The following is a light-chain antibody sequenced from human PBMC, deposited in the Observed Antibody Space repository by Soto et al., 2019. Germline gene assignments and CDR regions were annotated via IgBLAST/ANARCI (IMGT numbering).Light chain of an antibody. CDR3: MQGSHWPPIT. V-gene: IGKV2-30*02. CDR2: KVS. Sequence: DVVVTQSPLSLPVTLGQAASISCRSSQSLVHRDGNTYLSWFRQRPGQSPRRLIYKVSNREAGVPDRFSGSGSGTDFTLKISRGEAADVGLCYCMQGSHWPPITFGQGTRLEIK. CDR1: QSLVHRDGNTY. J-gene: IGKJ5*01.